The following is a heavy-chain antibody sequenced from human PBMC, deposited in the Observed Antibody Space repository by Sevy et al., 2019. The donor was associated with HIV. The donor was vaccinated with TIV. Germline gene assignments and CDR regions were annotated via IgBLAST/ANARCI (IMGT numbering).Heavy chain of an antibody. CDR3: AGENAWGRGYS. V-gene: IGHV4-4*08. Sequence: SETLSLTCTVSGGSITSLYWNWIRQPQGKGLEWIANTYSNGHINYNPSLKSRVTLSLDTSKNQFSLRLSSVTAADTAMYYCAGENAWGRGYSWGQGTLVTVSS. CDR2: TYSNGHI. D-gene: IGHD1-26*01. CDR1: GGSITSLY. J-gene: IGHJ4*02.